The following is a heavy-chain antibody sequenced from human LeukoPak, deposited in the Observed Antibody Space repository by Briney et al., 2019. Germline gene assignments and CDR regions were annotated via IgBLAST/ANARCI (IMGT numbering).Heavy chain of an antibody. V-gene: IGHV4-31*03. CDR1: GGSISSGGYY. Sequence: SQTLSHTCTVSGGSISSGGYYWSWIRQHPGKGLEWIGYIYYSGSTYYNPSLKSRVTISVDTSKNQFSLKLSSVTAADTAVYYCARASVVVVAAGLFEYYYYGMDVWGQGTTVTVSS. CDR2: IYYSGST. J-gene: IGHJ6*02. CDR3: ARASVVVVAAGLFEYYYYGMDV. D-gene: IGHD2-15*01.